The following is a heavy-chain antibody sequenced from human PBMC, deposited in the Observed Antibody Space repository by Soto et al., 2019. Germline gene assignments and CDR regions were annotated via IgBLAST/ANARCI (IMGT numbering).Heavy chain of an antibody. CDR1: GDSISNLDYF. Sequence: PSETLSLTCSVSGDSISNLDYFWAWIRQPPGQALEYIGYIYKSATTYYNPSFESRVAISVDTSKNQFSLKLSSVTAADSATYYCASPPADPSGWFNGFWVYWGQGVLVTVSS. CDR3: ASPPADPSGWFNGFWVY. J-gene: IGHJ4*02. V-gene: IGHV4-39*01. CDR2: IYKSATT. D-gene: IGHD6-19*01.